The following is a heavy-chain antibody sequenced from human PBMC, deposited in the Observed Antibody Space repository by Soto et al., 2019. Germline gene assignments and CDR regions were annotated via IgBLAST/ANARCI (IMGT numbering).Heavy chain of an antibody. V-gene: IGHV1-18*01. J-gene: IGHJ6*02. CDR2: ISAYNGNT. D-gene: IGHD3-3*01. CDR3: ARDLNVLRFLEWLPGFGHYYYGMDV. CDR1: GYTFTSYG. Sequence: GASVKVSCKASGYTFTSYGISWVRQAPGQGLEWMGWISAYNGNTNYAQKLQGRVTMTTDTSTSTAYMELRSLRSDDTAVYYCARDLNVLRFLEWLPGFGHYYYGMDVWGQGTTVTVS.